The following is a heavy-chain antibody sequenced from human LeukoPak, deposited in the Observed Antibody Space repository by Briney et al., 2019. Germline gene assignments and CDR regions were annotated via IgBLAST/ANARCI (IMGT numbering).Heavy chain of an antibody. Sequence: SETLSLTCAVYGGSFSGYYWSWVRQPPGKGVEWIGEINHTPTTHYHPSFKCPVAISVATSSNHLSLTLSSLTAPDTTVYYCARGPDSGSYFAWFAPWGQPTLLTPSS. CDR1: GGSFSGYY. D-gene: IGHD3-10*01. CDR3: ARGPDSGSYFAWFAP. V-gene: IGHV4-34*01. J-gene: IGHJ5*02. CDR2: INHTPTT.